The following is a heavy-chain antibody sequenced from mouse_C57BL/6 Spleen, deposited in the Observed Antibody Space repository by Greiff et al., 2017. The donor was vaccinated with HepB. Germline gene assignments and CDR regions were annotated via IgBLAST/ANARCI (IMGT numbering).Heavy chain of an antibody. D-gene: IGHD1-1*01. CDR1: GYSITSGYY. J-gene: IGHJ2*01. CDR3: AREASHYYGSDY. V-gene: IGHV3-6*01. CDR2: ISYDGSN. Sequence: VQLQQSGPGLVKPSQSLSLTCSVTGYSITSGYYWNWIRQFPGNKLEWMGYISYDGSNNYNPSLKNRISITRDTSKNQFFLKLNSVTTEDTATYYCAREASHYYGSDYWGQGTTLTVSS.